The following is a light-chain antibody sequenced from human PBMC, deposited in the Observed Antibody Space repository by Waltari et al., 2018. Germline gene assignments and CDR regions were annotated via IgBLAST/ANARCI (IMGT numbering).Light chain of an antibody. CDR2: SAS. CDR1: QSIRSH. V-gene: IGKV1-39*01. Sequence: DIRLTQSPSSLSASVGDRLTITCRASQSIRSHLNWYQQQPGRAPKLLMFSASTLKSGVPSGFSGSGSGTDFTLTISSVQPEDFATYFCQQSYSLPYTFGQGTKLEIK. CDR3: QQSYSLPYT. J-gene: IGKJ2*01.